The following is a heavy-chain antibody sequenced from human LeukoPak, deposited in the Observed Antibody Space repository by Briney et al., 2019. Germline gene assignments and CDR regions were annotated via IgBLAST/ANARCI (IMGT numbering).Heavy chain of an antibody. D-gene: IGHD2-2*01. CDR3: ARAGPEGSRYCSSTSCYSVFDY. J-gene: IGHJ4*02. CDR2: INHSGST. V-gene: IGHV4-34*01. Sequence: PSETLSLTCAVYGGSFSGYYWSWIRQPPGKGLEWIGEINHSGSTNYNPSLKSRVTISVDTSKNQFSLKLSSVTAADTAVYYCARAGPEGSRYCSSTSCYSVFDYWGQGTLVTVSS. CDR1: GGSFSGYY.